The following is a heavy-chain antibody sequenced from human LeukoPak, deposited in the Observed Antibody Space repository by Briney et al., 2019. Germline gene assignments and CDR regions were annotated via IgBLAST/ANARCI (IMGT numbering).Heavy chain of an antibody. CDR2: IWYDGSNK. D-gene: IGHD4-17*01. Sequence: GRSLRLSCAASGFTFSSYGMPWVRQAPGKGLEWVAVIWYDGSNKYYADSVKGRFTISRDNSKNTLYLQMNSLRAGDTAVYYCARSPGAVANWFDPWGQGTLVTVSS. V-gene: IGHV3-33*01. CDR1: GFTFSSYG. CDR3: ARSPGAVANWFDP. J-gene: IGHJ5*02.